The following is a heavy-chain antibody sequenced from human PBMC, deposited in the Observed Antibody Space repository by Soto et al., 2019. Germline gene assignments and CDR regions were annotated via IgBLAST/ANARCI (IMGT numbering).Heavy chain of an antibody. CDR1: GFTFSSNW. J-gene: IGHJ4*02. CDR3: ARGPSGWYGFDY. V-gene: IGHV3-74*01. CDR2: LNSDGTSA. D-gene: IGHD6-19*01. Sequence: EAQLVESGGGLVQRGGSLRLSCAGSGFTFSSNWMHWVRQDPGKGLVWVSRLNSDGTSANYADSVKGRFTISRDNAKNTLFLQMNSLTAEDTALYYCARGPSGWYGFDYWGQGTLVTVSS.